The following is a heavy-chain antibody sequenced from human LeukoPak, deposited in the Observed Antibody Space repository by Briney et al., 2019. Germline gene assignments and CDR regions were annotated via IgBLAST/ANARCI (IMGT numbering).Heavy chain of an antibody. CDR3: VRRTSGSYSDY. J-gene: IGHJ4*02. D-gene: IGHD1-26*01. CDR1: GGSISSSSVY. Sequence: SETLSLTCTVSGGSISSSSVYWGWIRQPPGKGLEWIATISHSGSTTSYNPSLKSRVTISVDTSKNQFSLKLNSVTAADTAVYYCVRRTSGSYSDYWGQGTLVTVSS. V-gene: IGHV4-39*01. CDR2: ISHSGSTT.